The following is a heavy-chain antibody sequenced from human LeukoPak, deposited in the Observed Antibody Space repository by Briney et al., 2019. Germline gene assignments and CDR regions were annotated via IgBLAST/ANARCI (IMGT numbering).Heavy chain of an antibody. CDR1: EYTFSTYY. CDR3: ARVSSSNWYTPYFDC. J-gene: IGHJ4*02. Sequence: ASVKVSCKASEYTFSTYYIYWVRQAPGQGLEWMGWINPNSGGTNYAQKFQGRVTMTRDTSISTAYMELSRLKSDDTAMYYCARVSSSNWYTPYFDCWGQGTLVTVSS. V-gene: IGHV1-2*02. D-gene: IGHD6-13*01. CDR2: INPNSGGT.